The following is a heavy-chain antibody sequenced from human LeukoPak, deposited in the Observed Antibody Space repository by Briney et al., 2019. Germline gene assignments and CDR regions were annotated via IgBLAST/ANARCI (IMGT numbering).Heavy chain of an antibody. V-gene: IGHV4-38-2*02. Sequence: SETLSLTCTVSGYSISTSYYWGWIRQPPGKGLEWIGSIYHSGNTYYDPSLKSRVTISVDTSKNQFSLKLSSVTAADTAVYYCARGADYYDSSGYYWGGDYYYMDVWGKGTTVTISS. J-gene: IGHJ6*03. CDR1: GYSISTSYY. CDR2: IYHSGNT. CDR3: ARGADYYDSSGYYWGGDYYYMDV. D-gene: IGHD3-22*01.